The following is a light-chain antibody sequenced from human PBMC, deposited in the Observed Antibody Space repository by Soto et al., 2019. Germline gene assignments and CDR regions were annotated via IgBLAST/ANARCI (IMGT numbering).Light chain of an antibody. CDR3: QQYNNWPGT. CDR2: GAS. J-gene: IGKJ1*01. CDR1: QSVSSN. Sequence: EIVMTQSPATLSVSPGERATVSCRASQSVSSNLAWYQQKPGQAPRLLIYGASTRATGIPARFSGSGSGTEFNLTISSLLSEDFAVYYCQQYNNWPGTFGQGTKAEIK. V-gene: IGKV3-15*01.